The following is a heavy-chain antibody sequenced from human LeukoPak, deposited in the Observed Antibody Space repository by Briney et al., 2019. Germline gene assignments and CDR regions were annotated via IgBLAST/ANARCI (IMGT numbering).Heavy chain of an antibody. Sequence: ASVKVSCKASGYTFTGYYMHWVRQAPGQGLEWMGWINPNSGGTNYAQKFQGWVTMTRDTSISTAYMELSRLRSDDTAVYYCARGVTGYYDSSGYQAFDYWGQGTLVTVPS. V-gene: IGHV1-2*04. CDR1: GYTFTGYY. CDR3: ARGVTGYYDSSGYQAFDY. J-gene: IGHJ4*02. D-gene: IGHD3-22*01. CDR2: INPNSGGT.